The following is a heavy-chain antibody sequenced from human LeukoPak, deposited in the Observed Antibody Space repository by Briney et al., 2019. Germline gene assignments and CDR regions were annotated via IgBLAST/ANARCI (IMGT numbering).Heavy chain of an antibody. CDR3: ARATNHFYGSGSYSDY. Sequence: NLPETLSLTCTVSGGSISSDDYWWGWIRQPPGRGLEWIGSIYYSGSTYYNPSLKSRVTISVDTSKNQFSLKLSSVTAADTAVYYCARATNHFYGSGSYSDYWGQGTLVTVSS. J-gene: IGHJ4*02. V-gene: IGHV4-39*07. D-gene: IGHD3-10*01. CDR1: GGSISSDDYW. CDR2: IYYSGST.